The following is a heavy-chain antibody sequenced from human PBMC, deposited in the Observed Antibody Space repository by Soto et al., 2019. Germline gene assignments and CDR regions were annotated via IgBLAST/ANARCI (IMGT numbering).Heavy chain of an antibody. CDR1: GFTFSSYS. CDR3: ARGPNPGWCSSTSCFWYDYYYYYMDV. J-gene: IGHJ6*03. V-gene: IGHV3-21*01. Sequence: EVQLVESGGGLVKPGGSLRLSCAASGFTFSSYSMNWVRQAPGKGLEWVSSISSSSSYIYYADSVKGRFTISRDNAKNSLYLQMNSLRAEDTAVYYCARGPNPGWCSSTSCFWYDYYYYYMDVWGKGTTVTVSS. D-gene: IGHD2-2*01. CDR2: ISSSSSYI.